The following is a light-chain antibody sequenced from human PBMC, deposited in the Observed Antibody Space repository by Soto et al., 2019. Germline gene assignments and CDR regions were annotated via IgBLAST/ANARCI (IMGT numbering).Light chain of an antibody. CDR1: QSVSSY. CDR2: DAS. CDR3: QQSYISPPT. J-gene: IGKJ1*01. V-gene: IGKV3-11*01. Sequence: VVSQSPSTLCLSPGERATLSSRASQSVSSYLAWYQQKPGQAPRLLSYDASNRATGIPARFSVSGSGTDFTLTISSLQPEDFATYFCQQSYISPPTFGQGTKVDIK.